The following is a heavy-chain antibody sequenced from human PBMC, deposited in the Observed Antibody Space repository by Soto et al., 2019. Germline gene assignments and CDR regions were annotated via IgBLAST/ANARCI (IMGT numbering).Heavy chain of an antibody. Sequence: GGSLRLSCAASGFTFSSYGMHRVRQAPGKGLEWVAVISYDGSNKYYADSVKGRFTISRDNSKNTLYLQMNSLRAEDTAVYYCANGGLYYYDSSGYRIFDYWGQGTLVTVSS. CDR3: ANGGLYYYDSSGYRIFDY. D-gene: IGHD3-22*01. V-gene: IGHV3-30*18. J-gene: IGHJ4*02. CDR2: ISYDGSNK. CDR1: GFTFSSYG.